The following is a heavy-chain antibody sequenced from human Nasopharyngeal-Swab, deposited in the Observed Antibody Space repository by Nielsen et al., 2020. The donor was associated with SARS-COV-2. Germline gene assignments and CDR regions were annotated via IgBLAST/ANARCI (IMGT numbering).Heavy chain of an antibody. Sequence: VRQAPGKGLEWVGRIKSKTDGGTTDYAAPVKGRFTISRDDSKNTLYLQMNSLKTEDTAVYYRTTVIYYYDSSGYSNDAFDIWGQGTMVTVSS. D-gene: IGHD3-22*01. J-gene: IGHJ3*02. V-gene: IGHV3-15*01. CDR3: TTVIYYYDSSGYSNDAFDI. CDR2: IKSKTDGGTT.